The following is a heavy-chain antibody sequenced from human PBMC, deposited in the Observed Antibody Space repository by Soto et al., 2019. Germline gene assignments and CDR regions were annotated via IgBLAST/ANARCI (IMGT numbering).Heavy chain of an antibody. CDR3: ARDFYGGYTYGPGDY. CDR1: GFMFSAYW. V-gene: IGHV3-7*01. Sequence: GGSLRLSCAASGFMFSAYWMSWVRQAPGKGLEWVANIHGDGGKIYYVDSVKGRFTISRDNAKRSLYLQMNSLRAEDTAVFYCARDFYGGYTYGPGDYWGQGALVTVSS. CDR2: IHGDGGKI. J-gene: IGHJ4*02. D-gene: IGHD5-18*01.